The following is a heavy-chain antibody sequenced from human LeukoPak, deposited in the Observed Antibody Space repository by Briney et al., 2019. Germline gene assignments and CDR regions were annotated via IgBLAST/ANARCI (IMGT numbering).Heavy chain of an antibody. CDR1: GFSFSNYA. D-gene: IGHD6-19*01. CDR3: ARGSSGRWSDY. J-gene: IGHJ4*02. V-gene: IGHV3-64*01. CDR2: ISSNGDST. Sequence: GGSLRLSCAAYGFSFSNYAMYWVRQAPGKGLEYVSTISSNGDSTYYANSVKGRFTISRDNSKNTLYLQMGSLGPEDMAVYYCARGSSGRWSDYWGQGTLVTVSS.